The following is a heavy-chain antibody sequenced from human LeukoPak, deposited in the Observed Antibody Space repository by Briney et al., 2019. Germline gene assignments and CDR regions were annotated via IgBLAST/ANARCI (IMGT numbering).Heavy chain of an antibody. CDR2: ISYDGSNK. CDR3: AKDGGTYYDSSGYYQEADY. J-gene: IGHJ4*02. D-gene: IGHD3-22*01. CDR1: GFTFSSNG. Sequence: PGGSLRLSCAASGFTFSSNGMHWVRQAPGKGLEWVAVISYDGSNKYYADSVKGRFTISRDNSKNTLYLQMNSLRAEDTAVYYCAKDGGTYYDSSGYYQEADYWGQGTLVTVSS. V-gene: IGHV3-30*18.